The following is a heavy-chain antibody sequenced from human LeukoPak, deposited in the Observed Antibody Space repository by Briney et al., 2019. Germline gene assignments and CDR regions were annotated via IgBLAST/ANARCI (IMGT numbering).Heavy chain of an antibody. V-gene: IGHV3-33*01. D-gene: IGHD2-2*01. J-gene: IGHJ4*02. Sequence: PGGSLRLSCAASGSTFSSYGMHWVRQAPGKGLEWVAVIWYDGSNKYYADSVKGRFTISRDNSKNTLYLQMNSLRAEDTAVYYCASAPEMRYCSTTSCWGHWGQGTLVTVSS. CDR2: IWYDGSNK. CDR3: ASAPEMRYCSTTSCWGH. CDR1: GSTFSSYG.